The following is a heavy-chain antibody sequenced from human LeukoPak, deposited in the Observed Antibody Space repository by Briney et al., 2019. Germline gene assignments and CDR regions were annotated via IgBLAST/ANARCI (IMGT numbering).Heavy chain of an antibody. J-gene: IGHJ4*02. CDR1: GGFISSHY. CDR2: IYYSGST. Sequence: SESLSLTCTVAGGFISSHYRGSVRQPPGKGLEWIGYIYYSGSTNYNPSLKSRVTISVDTSKNQFSLKLSSVTAADTAVYYGARDRYGDYDFDYWGQGTLVTVSS. V-gene: IGHV4-59*11. CDR3: ARDRYGDYDFDY. D-gene: IGHD4-17*01.